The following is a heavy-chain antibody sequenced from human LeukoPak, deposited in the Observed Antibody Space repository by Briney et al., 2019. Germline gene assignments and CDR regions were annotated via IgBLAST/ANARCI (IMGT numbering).Heavy chain of an antibody. V-gene: IGHV4-34*01. CDR1: GGSFSGYY. D-gene: IGHD5-18*01. CDR3: AREGYGYLPVGY. J-gene: IGHJ4*02. CDR2: INHSGST. Sequence: PSETLSLTCAVYGGSFSGYYWSWIRQPPGKGLEWIGEINHSGSTNYNPSLKSRVTISVVTSKNQFSLKLSSVTAADTAVYYCAREGYGYLPVGYWGQGTLVTVSS.